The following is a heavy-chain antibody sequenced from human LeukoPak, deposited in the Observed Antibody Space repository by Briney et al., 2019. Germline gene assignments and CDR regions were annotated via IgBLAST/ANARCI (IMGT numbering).Heavy chain of an antibody. J-gene: IGHJ6*03. Sequence: SETLSLTCTVSGGSISSGSYYWSWIRQTAGKGLEWIGRIYTSGSTNYNPSLKSRVTISVDTSKNQFSLKLSSVTAADTAVYYCARAYSGSYYVGYYYYYMDVWGKGTTVTVSS. V-gene: IGHV4-61*02. CDR3: ARAYSGSYYVGYYYYYMDV. CDR1: GGSISSGSYY. CDR2: IYTSGST. D-gene: IGHD1-26*01.